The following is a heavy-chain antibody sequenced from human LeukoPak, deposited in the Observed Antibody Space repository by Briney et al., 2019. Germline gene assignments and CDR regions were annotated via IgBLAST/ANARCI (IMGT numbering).Heavy chain of an antibody. J-gene: IGHJ6*03. D-gene: IGHD3-3*01. CDR3: TTEKDFWSGSPPYHYYYCMDV. CDR2: IKSKIDGGTA. Sequence: PGGSLRLSCAASGFTFSTAWMSWVRQAPGKGLEWVGRIKSKIDGGTADYAAPVKGRFTISRDDSKNTLYLQMNSLKIEDTAVYYCTTEKDFWSGSPPYHYYYCMDVWGKGTTVTVSS. V-gene: IGHV3-15*01. CDR1: GFTFSTAW.